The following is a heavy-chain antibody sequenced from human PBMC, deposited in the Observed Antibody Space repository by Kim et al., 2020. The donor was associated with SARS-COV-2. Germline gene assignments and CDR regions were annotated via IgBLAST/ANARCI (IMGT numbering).Heavy chain of an antibody. J-gene: IGHJ5*02. CDR3: ATAPVVVVGWWFDP. V-gene: IGHV1-24*01. D-gene: IGHD2-15*01. CDR2: FDPEDGET. CDR1: GYTLTELS. Sequence: ASVKVSCKFSGYTLTELSMHWVRQAPGKGLEWMGGFDPEDGETIYAQKFQGRVTMTEDTSTDTAYMELSSLRSEDTAVYYCATAPVVVVGWWFDPWGQGTLVTVSS.